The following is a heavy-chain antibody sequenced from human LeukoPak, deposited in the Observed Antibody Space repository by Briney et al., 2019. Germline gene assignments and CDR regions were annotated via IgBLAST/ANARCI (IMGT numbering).Heavy chain of an antibody. V-gene: IGHV3-23*01. D-gene: IGHD2-2*01. CDR1: GFTSSSYA. J-gene: IGHJ6*02. CDR2: ISGSGGST. Sequence: GGSLRLSCAASGFTSSSYAMSWVRQAPGKGLEWVSAISGSGGSTYYADSVKGRFTISRDNSKNTLYLQMNSLRAEDTAVYYCAKGDCSSTSCVGMDVWGQGTTVTVSS. CDR3: AKGDCSSTSCVGMDV.